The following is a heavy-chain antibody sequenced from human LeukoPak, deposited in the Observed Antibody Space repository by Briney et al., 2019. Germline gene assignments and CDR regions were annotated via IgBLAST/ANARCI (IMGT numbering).Heavy chain of an antibody. D-gene: IGHD6-19*01. CDR3: ARDSGFGSGWYYFDY. V-gene: IGHV4-59*01. J-gene: IGHJ4*02. CDR1: GGSISSYY. CDR2: IYYSGST. Sequence: KSSETLSLTCTVSGGSISSYYWSWIRQPPGKGLEWIGYIYYSGSTNYNPSLKSRVTISVDTSKNQFSLELSSVTAADTAVYYCARDSGFGSGWYYFDYWGQGTLVTVSS.